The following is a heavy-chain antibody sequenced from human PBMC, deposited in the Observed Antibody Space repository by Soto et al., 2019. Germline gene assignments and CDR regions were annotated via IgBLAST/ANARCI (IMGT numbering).Heavy chain of an antibody. CDR1: GYTFTSYG. CDR2: ISAYNGNT. V-gene: IGHV1-18*01. CDR3: ARDPTYCGGDCYWGGFDP. D-gene: IGHD2-21*02. Sequence: ASVKVSCKASGYTFTSYGISWVRQAPGQGLEWMGWISAYNGNTIYAQKLQGRVTMTTDTSTSTAYMELRSLRSDDTAVYYCARDPTYCGGDCYWGGFDPWGQGTLVTVSS. J-gene: IGHJ5*02.